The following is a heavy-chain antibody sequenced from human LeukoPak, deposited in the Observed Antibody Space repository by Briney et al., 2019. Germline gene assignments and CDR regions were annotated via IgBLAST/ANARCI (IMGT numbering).Heavy chain of an antibody. CDR3: AKEQVKSRVVVAATADY. CDR2: ISSSSYI. D-gene: IGHD2-15*01. CDR1: GFTFSSYS. Sequence: GGSLRLSCAASGFTFSSYSMNWVRQAPGKGLEWVSSISSSSYIYYADSVKGRFTISRDNSKNTLYLQMNSLRAEDTAVYYCAKEQVKSRVVVAATADYWGQGTLVTVSS. J-gene: IGHJ4*02. V-gene: IGHV3-21*04.